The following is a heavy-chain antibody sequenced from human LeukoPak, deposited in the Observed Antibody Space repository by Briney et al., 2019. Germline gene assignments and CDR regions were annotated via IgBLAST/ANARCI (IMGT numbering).Heavy chain of an antibody. D-gene: IGHD2-2*01. V-gene: IGHV4-38-2*01. J-gene: IGHJ4*02. Sequence: PSETLSLTCAVSGYSISSGYYWGWIRQPPGQGLEWIGSIYYSGSTYYNPSLKSRVTISVDTSKNQFSLKLSSVTAADTAVYYCARLPADHYDYWGQGTLVTVSS. CDR1: GYSISSGYY. CDR2: IYYSGST. CDR3: ARLPADHYDY.